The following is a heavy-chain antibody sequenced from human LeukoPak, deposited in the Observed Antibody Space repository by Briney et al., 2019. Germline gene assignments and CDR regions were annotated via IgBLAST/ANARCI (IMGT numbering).Heavy chain of an antibody. D-gene: IGHD6-19*01. J-gene: IGHJ3*02. CDR2: ISSSSGGTI. CDR3: ARDSGTQWLVPRPFDI. V-gene: IGHV3-11*04. Sequence: PGGSLRLSCAASGFTFSDYYMSWIRQAPGRGLEWISYISSSSGGTIYYTDSVKGRFTISRDDAKNSLYLQMNSLRAEDTAVYYCARDSGTQWLVPRPFDIWGQGTMVTVSS. CDR1: GFTFSDYY.